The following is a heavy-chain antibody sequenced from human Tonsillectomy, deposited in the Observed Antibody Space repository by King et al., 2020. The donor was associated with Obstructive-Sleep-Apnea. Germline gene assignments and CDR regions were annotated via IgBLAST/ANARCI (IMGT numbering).Heavy chain of an antibody. D-gene: IGHD3-22*01. CDR3: ARTYDSSGYFDW. V-gene: IGHV4-4*03. CDR2: IYHDEST. J-gene: IGHJ5*01. Sequence: QLQESGPGLVRPPGTLSLTCGVSGTSITSSNWWSWVRQPPGKGLEWIGEIYHDESTHYNPSLKSRVTISVDKSKNQFSLRLTSVTAADTAVYYCARTYDSSGYFDWWGRGTLVTVSS. CDR1: GTSITSSNW.